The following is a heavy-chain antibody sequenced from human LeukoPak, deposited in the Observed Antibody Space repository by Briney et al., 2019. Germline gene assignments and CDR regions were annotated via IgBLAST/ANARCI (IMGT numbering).Heavy chain of an antibody. CDR1: GFTFSSYA. J-gene: IGHJ4*02. CDR3: ARDFRDCGGDCYFFDY. D-gene: IGHD2-21*02. V-gene: IGHV3-23*01. CDR2: ISGSGGST. Sequence: GGSLRLSCAASGFTFSSYAMSWVRQAPGKGLEWVSAISGSGGSTYYADSVKGRFTISRDNSKNTLYVQMNSLRAEDTAVYYCARDFRDCGGDCYFFDYWGQGTLVTVSS.